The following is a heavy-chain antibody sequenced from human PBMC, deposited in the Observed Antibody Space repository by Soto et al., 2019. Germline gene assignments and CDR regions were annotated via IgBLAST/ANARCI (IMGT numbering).Heavy chain of an antibody. D-gene: IGHD5-18*01. Sequence: EVQLLESGGGLLQPGGSLRLSCVGSGFIFTNYAISWVRQAPGKGLEWVSSISGSGYSTYYADSVKGRLTISRDNSRDSAYLQINGLRADDTAVYYCVKGETSMVESEECFDVWGQGTRVTVSS. CDR3: VKGETSMVESEECFDV. CDR1: GFIFTNYA. CDR2: ISGSGYST. J-gene: IGHJ3*01. V-gene: IGHV3-23*01.